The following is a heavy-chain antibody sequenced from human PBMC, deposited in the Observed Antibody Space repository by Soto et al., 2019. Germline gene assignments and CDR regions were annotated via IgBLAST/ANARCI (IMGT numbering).Heavy chain of an antibody. CDR3: ARVPQTVPRLRDNWFDP. J-gene: IGHJ5*02. CDR1: GYTFTSYG. D-gene: IGHD4-4*01. V-gene: IGHV1-18*01. CDR2: ISAYNGNT. Sequence: ASVKVSCKASGYTFTSYGISWVRQAPGQGLEWMGWISAYNGNTNYAQKLQGRVTMTTDTSTSTAYMELRSLRSDDTAVYYCARVPQTVPRLRDNWFDPWGQGTLVTVSS.